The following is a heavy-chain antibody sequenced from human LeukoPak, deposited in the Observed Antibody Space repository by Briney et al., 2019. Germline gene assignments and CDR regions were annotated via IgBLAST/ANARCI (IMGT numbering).Heavy chain of an antibody. V-gene: IGHV3-7*01. CDR1: GSTFSNFW. J-gene: IGHJ4*02. CDR3: ANGDGVDY. D-gene: IGHD5-24*01. Sequence: GGSLRLFCSTSGSTFSNFWMSWVRQAPGKGLERVANIKQDGSEKYYVDSVKGRFTISRDNAKNSLYLQMNSLRAEDTAVYYCANGDGVDYWGQGTLVTVSS. CDR2: IKQDGSEK.